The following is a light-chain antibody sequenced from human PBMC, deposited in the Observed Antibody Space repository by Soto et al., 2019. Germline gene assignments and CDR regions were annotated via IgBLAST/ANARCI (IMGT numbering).Light chain of an antibody. CDR1: QTVYRF. Sequence: EVVLTQSPATLSLSPGQRATLFCRASQTVYRFLAWYHQRPGQAPRLLIYDALYRATGIPVRFSGSGSGTDFTLTPSSLEPEDFGVYYCQHRGDWPLTFGQGTRLEVK. V-gene: IGKV3-11*01. J-gene: IGKJ1*01. CDR2: DAL. CDR3: QHRGDWPLT.